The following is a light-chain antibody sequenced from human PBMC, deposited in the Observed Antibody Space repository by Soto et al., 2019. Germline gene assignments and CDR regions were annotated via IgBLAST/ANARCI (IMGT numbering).Light chain of an antibody. Sequence: QSALTQPRSVSGSPGQSVTISCTGTSSDVGGYNYVSWYQHHPGKAPKLMIYDVDKRPSGVPGRFSGSKSGNTASLTISGLQAEDEADYYCCSYAGSYPFVFCTGTKVTVL. CDR1: SSDVGGYNY. V-gene: IGLV2-11*01. CDR2: DVD. CDR3: CSYAGSYPFV. J-gene: IGLJ1*01.